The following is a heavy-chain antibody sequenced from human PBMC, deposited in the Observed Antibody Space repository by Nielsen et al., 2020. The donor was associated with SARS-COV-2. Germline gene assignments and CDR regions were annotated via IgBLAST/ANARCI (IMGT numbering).Heavy chain of an antibody. CDR1: GFTFSSYS. CDR2: ISSSSSYI. V-gene: IGHV3-21*01. J-gene: IGHJ3*02. CDR3: ARDRLGLRLGELSLYPHHDAFDI. Sequence: GGSLRLSCAASGFTFSSYSMNWVRQAPGKGLEWVSSISSSSSYIYYADSVKGRFTISRDNAKNSLYLQMNSLRAEDTAVYYCARDRLGLRLGELSLYPHHDAFDIWGQGTMVTVSS. D-gene: IGHD3-16*02.